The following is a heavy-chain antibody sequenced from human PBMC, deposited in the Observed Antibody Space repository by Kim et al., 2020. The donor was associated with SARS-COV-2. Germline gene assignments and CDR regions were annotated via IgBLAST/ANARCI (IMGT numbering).Heavy chain of an antibody. Sequence: SETLSLTCTVSGGSIISNSYYWAWIRQPPGKGLEWIGSVHYSGRTYYNPSLRSRVTISVDTSRNQLSLELNSVTAADTAMYYCARPQWGGHYYAMDVWGQGTTVTVSS. D-gene: IGHD1-26*01. CDR1: GGSIISNSYY. CDR2: VHYSGRT. V-gene: IGHV4-39*01. J-gene: IGHJ6*02. CDR3: ARPQWGGHYYAMDV.